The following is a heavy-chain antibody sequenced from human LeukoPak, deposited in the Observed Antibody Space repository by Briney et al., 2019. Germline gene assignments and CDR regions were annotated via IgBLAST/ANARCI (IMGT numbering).Heavy chain of an antibody. CDR1: GYTFTGYY. D-gene: IGHD5-18*01. CDR3: ARVREEIQLWSNYFDY. J-gene: IGHJ4*02. Sequence: ASVKASCKASGYTFTGYYMHWVRQAPGQGLEWMGWINPNSGGTNYAQKFQGRVTMTRDTSISTAYMELSRLRSDDTAVYYCARVREEIQLWSNYFDYWGQGTLVTVSS. V-gene: IGHV1-2*02. CDR2: INPNSGGT.